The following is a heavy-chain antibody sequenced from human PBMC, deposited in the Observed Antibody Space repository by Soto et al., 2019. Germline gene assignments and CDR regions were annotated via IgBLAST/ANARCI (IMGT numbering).Heavy chain of an antibody. CDR1: GYRFTNYW. J-gene: IGHJ6*02. V-gene: IGHV5-51*01. Sequence: EVQLVQSGAEVKTPGEPLKISCKGSGYRFTNYWIGWVRKMPGKGLEWMGIMYPGDSDTRYSPSFRGEVTSSADKPISTADLAWRSLKASDAATYCCARPDRVDHGGDGMDFGGQGTTVTVSS. D-gene: IGHD3-10*01. CDR3: ARPDRVDHGGDGMDF. CDR2: MYPGDSDT.